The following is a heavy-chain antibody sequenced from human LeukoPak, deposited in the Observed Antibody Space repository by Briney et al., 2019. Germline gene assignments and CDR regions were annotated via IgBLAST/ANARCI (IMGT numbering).Heavy chain of an antibody. CDR3: ARRLTPTMVRGGWFDP. CDR2: IKQDGSAE. V-gene: IGHV3-7*01. J-gene: IGHJ5*02. Sequence: GGSLRLSCAASGLTFGSSWMTWVRQTPDKGLEWVASIKQDGSAEYYVDSVRGRFTISRDNAKNSVYLQMNSLRAEDTAVYYCARRLTPTMVRGGWFDPWGQGTLVTVSS. CDR1: GLTFGSSW. D-gene: IGHD3-10*01.